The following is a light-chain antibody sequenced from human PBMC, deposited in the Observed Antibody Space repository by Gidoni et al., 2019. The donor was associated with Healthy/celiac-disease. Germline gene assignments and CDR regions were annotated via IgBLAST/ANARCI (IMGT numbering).Light chain of an antibody. CDR2: GAS. CDR3: QQYGSSPWT. CDR1: QSVSSSY. V-gene: IGKV3-20*01. Sequence: IVLPQSPGTLSLSPGERSTLSCRASQSVSSSYLAWYQQKPGQAPRLLIYGASSRATGIPDRFSGSWSGTDFTITISRLEPEDFAVYYCQQYGSSPWTFGQGTKVEIK. J-gene: IGKJ1*01.